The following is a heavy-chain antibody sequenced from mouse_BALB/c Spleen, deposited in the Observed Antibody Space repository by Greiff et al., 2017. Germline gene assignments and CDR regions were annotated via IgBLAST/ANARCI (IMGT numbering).Heavy chain of an antibody. D-gene: IGHD1-1*02. CDR1: GFTFSSYG. CDR2: INSNGGST. Sequence: DVKLVESGGGLVQPGGSLKLSCAASGFTFSSYGMSWVRQTPDKRLELVATINSNGGSTYYPDSVKGRFTISRDNAKNTLYLQMSSLKSEDTAMYYCARDPQYGYFDYWGQGTTLTVSS. V-gene: IGHV5-6-3*01. J-gene: IGHJ2*01. CDR3: ARDPQYGYFDY.